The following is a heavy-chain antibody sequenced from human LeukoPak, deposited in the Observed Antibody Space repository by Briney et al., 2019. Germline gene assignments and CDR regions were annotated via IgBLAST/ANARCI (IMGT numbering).Heavy chain of an antibody. V-gene: IGHV3-23*01. J-gene: IGHJ3*02. CDR1: GFTFSSYA. CDR2: IGASGGST. CDR3: AKDERFGPYYESSGYGAFDI. Sequence: GGSLRLSCAASGFTFSSYAMSWVRQAPGKGLGWVSGIGASGGSTYYADSVRGRFTISRDNSKNTVYLQMNSLRAEDTAVFYCAKDERFGPYYESSGYGAFDIWGQGTMVTVSS. D-gene: IGHD3-22*01.